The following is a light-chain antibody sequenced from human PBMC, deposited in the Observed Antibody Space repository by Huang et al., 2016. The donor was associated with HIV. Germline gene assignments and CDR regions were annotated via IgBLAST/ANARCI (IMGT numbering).Light chain of an antibody. CDR1: QPLLSTANNKSY. CDR3: QQYYSASIT. Sequence: DIVMTQSPGSLTVSLGERASINCTSSQPLLSTANNKSYLAWYQQKPRQPPKALIYCASTRESGVPERFSGSGSGTDFTLTISSLQAEDVALYYCQQYYSASITFGQGTRVEI. J-gene: IGKJ5*01. V-gene: IGKV4-1*01. CDR2: CAS.